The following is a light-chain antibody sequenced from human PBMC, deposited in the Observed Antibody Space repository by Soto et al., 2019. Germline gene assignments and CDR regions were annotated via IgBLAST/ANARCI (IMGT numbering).Light chain of an antibody. Sequence: EVVLTHSPDTLSLSLGERATLSCRASQSVTRNFVTGYQQRPGQAPRLLIYGASIRATGIPDRFSGRGSGTDFTHTIMRLEPEDFAIYYCHEYGSCFGPGIKVDVK. CDR2: GAS. CDR1: QSVTRNF. J-gene: IGKJ3*01. CDR3: HEYGSC. V-gene: IGKV3-20*01.